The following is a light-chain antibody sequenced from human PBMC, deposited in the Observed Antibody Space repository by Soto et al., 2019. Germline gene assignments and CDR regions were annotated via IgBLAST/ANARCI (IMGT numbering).Light chain of an antibody. CDR3: QQYHTYPWT. Sequence: DIQMTQSPSTLSASVGDRVTITCRASQSISSYLAWYQQKPGKAPKVLFFDASSLESGVPSRFSGSGSGTEFTLSISGLQPDDFATYYCQQYHTYPWTFGQGTKVDIK. V-gene: IGKV1-5*01. CDR2: DAS. J-gene: IGKJ1*01. CDR1: QSISSY.